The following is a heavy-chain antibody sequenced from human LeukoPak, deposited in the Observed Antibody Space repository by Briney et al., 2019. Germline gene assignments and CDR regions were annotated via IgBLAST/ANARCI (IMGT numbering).Heavy chain of an antibody. CDR2: LIPIFGTA. D-gene: IGHD6-13*01. Sequence: SVKVSCKASGGTFSNSAINWVRQAPGQGLEWMGGLIPIFGTANYAQKFQGRVTITADESTSTAYMELSRLRSEDTAVYYCARDKRAGAFDYWGQGTLVTVSS. CDR1: GGTFSNSA. V-gene: IGHV1-69*13. CDR3: ARDKRAGAFDY. J-gene: IGHJ4*02.